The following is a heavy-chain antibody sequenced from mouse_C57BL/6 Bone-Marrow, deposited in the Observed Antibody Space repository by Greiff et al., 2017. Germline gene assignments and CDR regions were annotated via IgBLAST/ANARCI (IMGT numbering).Heavy chain of an antibody. CDR3: ARDRSYFDY. V-gene: IGHV5-4*01. Sequence: EVKLQESGGGLVKPGGSLKLSCAASGFTFSSYAMSWVRQTPDKRLEWVATISDGGSYTYYPDNVKGRFTISRDNAKNTLYLQMSHLKSEDTAMYYCARDRSYFDYWGQGTTLTVSS. CDR2: ISDGGSYT. CDR1: GFTFSSYA. J-gene: IGHJ2*01.